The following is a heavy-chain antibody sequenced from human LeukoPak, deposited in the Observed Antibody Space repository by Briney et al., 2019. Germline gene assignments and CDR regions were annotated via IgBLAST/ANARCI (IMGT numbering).Heavy chain of an antibody. CDR1: GYTFINYD. CDR2: MNPNSGNT. J-gene: IGHJ6*03. V-gene: IGHV1-8*01. CDR3: ARERSSSSYYYYYMDV. D-gene: IGHD6-6*01. Sequence: ASVKVSCKASGYTFINYDINWVRQATGQGLEWMGWMNPNSGNTGSAQKFQGRVTMTRNTSISTAYMELSSLRSEDTAVYYCARERSSSSYYYYYMDVWGKGTTVTVSS.